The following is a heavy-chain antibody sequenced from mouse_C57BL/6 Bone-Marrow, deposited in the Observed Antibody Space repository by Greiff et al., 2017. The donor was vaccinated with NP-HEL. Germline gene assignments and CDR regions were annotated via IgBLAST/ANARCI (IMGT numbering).Heavy chain of an antibody. CDR2: ISYDGSN. CDR1: GYSITSGYY. J-gene: IGHJ2*01. CDR3: ARDFDY. V-gene: IGHV3-6*01. Sequence: DVKLQESGPGLVKPSQSLSLTCSVTGYSITSGYYWNWIRQFPGNKLEWMGYISYDGSNNYNPSLKNRISITRDTSKNQFFLKLNSVTTEDTATDYCARDFDYWGQGTTLTVSS.